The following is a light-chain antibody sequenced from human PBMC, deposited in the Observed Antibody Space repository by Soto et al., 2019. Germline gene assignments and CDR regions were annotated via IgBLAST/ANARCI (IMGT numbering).Light chain of an antibody. CDR2: GAS. V-gene: IGKV3-15*01. CDR1: QSVRNN. J-gene: IGKJ1*01. CDR3: QQYSNWPS. Sequence: VLTQSPGTLSLSPGARATLSCRASQSVRNNYLAWYQQKPGQAPRLLIYGASTRATGIPARFSGSGSGTEFTLTISSLQSEDFADYYCQQYSNWPSFGQGTKVDI.